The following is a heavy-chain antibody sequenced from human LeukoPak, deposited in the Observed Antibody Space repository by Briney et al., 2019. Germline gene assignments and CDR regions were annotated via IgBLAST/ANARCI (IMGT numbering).Heavy chain of an antibody. D-gene: IGHD6-25*01. V-gene: IGHV4-34*01. CDR1: GGSFSGYY. J-gene: IGHJ6*02. Sequence: SETLSLTCAVHGGSFSGYYWSWIRQPPGKGLEWIGYIHYSGNTNYNPSLKSRVTISVDTSKNQFSLKLSSVTAADTAVYYCASGSSAAYGMDVWGQGTTVTVSS. CDR3: ASGSSAAYGMDV. CDR2: IHYSGNT.